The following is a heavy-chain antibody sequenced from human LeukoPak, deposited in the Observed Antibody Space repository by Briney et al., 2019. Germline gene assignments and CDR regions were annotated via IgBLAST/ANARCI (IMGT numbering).Heavy chain of an antibody. CDR2: ISSSSSYM. V-gene: IGHV3-21*01. Sequence: GGSLRLSCAASGFTFSSYSMNWVRQAPGKGLEWVSSISSSSSYMYYADSVKGRFTISRDNAKNSLYLQMNSLRAEDTAVYYCAREAGTGGYWGQGTLVTVSS. CDR3: AREAGTGGY. J-gene: IGHJ4*02. D-gene: IGHD3-10*01. CDR1: GFTFSSYS.